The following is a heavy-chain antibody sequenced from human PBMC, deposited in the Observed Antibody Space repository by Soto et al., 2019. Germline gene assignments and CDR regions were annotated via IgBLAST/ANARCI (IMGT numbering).Heavy chain of an antibody. CDR1: GFTFSSYG. CDR2: ISYDGSNK. CDR3: AKEFLDIVVVVAAIGAFDI. V-gene: IGHV3-30*18. D-gene: IGHD2-15*01. J-gene: IGHJ3*02. Sequence: GGSLRLSWAASGFTFSSYGMHWVRQAPGKGLEWVAVISYDGSNKYYADSVKGRFTISRDNSKNTLYLQMNSLRAEDTAVYYCAKEFLDIVVVVAAIGAFDIWGQGTMVTVSS.